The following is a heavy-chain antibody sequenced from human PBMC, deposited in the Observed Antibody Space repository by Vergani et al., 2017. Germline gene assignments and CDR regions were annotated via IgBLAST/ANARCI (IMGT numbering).Heavy chain of an antibody. J-gene: IGHJ4*02. CDR3: ARGRIYSGYDY. CDR1: GGSISSGSYY. Sequence: QVQLQESGPGLVKPSQTLSLTCTVSGGSISSGSYYWSWIRQPAGKGLEWIGRIYTSGSTNYNPSLKSRVTISVDTSKNQFSLKLSSVTAADTAVYYCARGRIYSGYDYWGQGTLVTVSS. D-gene: IGHD5-12*01. V-gene: IGHV4-61*02. CDR2: IYTSGST.